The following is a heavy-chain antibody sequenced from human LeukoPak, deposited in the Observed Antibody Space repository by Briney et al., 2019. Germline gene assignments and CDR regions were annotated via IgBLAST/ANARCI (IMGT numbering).Heavy chain of an antibody. Sequence: SVKVSCKASGGTFSSYAISWVRQAPGQGLEWMGGIIPIFGTANYAQKFQGRVTITADESTSTAYMELSSLRSEDTAVYYCARDRAVGYCSSTSCPYYFDYWGQGTLVTVSS. V-gene: IGHV1-69*01. J-gene: IGHJ4*02. D-gene: IGHD2-2*01. CDR3: ARDRAVGYCSSTSCPYYFDY. CDR2: IIPIFGTA. CDR1: GGTFSSYA.